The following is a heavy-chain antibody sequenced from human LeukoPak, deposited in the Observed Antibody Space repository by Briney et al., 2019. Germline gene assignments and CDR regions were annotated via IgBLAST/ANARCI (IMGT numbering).Heavy chain of an antibody. J-gene: IGHJ4*02. Sequence: GASVKVSCKASGYTFTGYYMHRVRQAPGQGLEWMGGIIPIFGTANYAQKFQGRVTITADESTSTAYMELSSLRSEDTAVYYCARAGHLTYYDILTGYSAWVYWGQGTLVTVSS. CDR3: ARAGHLTYYDILTGYSAWVY. CDR1: GYTFTGYY. D-gene: IGHD3-9*01. CDR2: IIPIFGTA. V-gene: IGHV1-69*13.